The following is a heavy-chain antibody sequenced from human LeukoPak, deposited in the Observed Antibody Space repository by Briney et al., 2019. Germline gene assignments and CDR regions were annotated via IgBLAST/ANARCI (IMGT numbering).Heavy chain of an antibody. D-gene: IGHD2-15*01. CDR1: GFSLSSYG. J-gene: IGHJ4*02. CDR2: VSGGSSST. V-gene: IGHV3-23*01. CDR3: AKPHTPYCSGGTCYLFDY. Sequence: GGSLRLSCLASGFSLSSYGMSWVRQAPGKGLEWVSTVSGGSSSTYYADSVKGRLTMSRDNSNNTVYLQMNGLRVDDTAVYYCAKPHTPYCSGGTCYLFDYWGQGTLVTVSS.